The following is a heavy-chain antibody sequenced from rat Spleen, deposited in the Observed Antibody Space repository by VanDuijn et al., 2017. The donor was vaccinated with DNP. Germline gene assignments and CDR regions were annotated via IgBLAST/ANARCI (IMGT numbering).Heavy chain of an antibody. D-gene: IGHD4-3*01. Sequence: EVQLVESGGGLVQPGRSLKLSCAASGFTFSNYGMAWVRQAPTKGLEWVASISYDGDRIYYRDSVKGRFTISRDNAKSCLYLQMDSLRSEDTATYYCVRWNSGHFDYWGQGVMVTVSS. V-gene: IGHV5-20*01. CDR1: GFTFSNYG. J-gene: IGHJ2*01. CDR3: VRWNSGHFDY. CDR2: ISYDGDRI.